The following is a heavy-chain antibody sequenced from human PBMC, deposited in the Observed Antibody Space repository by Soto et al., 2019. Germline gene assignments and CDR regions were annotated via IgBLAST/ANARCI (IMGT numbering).Heavy chain of an antibody. CDR2: IYYSGST. CDR1: GGSISSYY. CDR3: ARGGKYSGYDRFDY. V-gene: IGHV4-59*01. Sequence: PSETLSLTCTVSGGSISSYYWSWIRQPPGKGLEWIGYIYYSGSTNYNPSLKSRVTISVDTSKNQFSLKLSSVTAADTAVYYCARGGKYSGYDRFDYWGQGTLVTVSS. D-gene: IGHD5-12*01. J-gene: IGHJ4*02.